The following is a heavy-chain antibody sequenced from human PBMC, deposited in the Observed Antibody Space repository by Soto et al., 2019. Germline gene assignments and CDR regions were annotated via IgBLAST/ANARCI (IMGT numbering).Heavy chain of an antibody. CDR2: VYYGGST. Sequence: SETLSLTCDVSGGTISSSSFYWDWIRQPPGKGLEWIGSVYYGGSTYYNPSLRGRVTMSVDTSKDRFSLNLSSLTAADTAVYYCARRPRRGYCSGSSCYSGGFDIWGQGTMDTVSS. CDR1: GGTISSSSFY. V-gene: IGHV4-39*01. D-gene: IGHD2-15*01. CDR3: ARRPRRGYCSGSSCYSGGFDI. J-gene: IGHJ3*02.